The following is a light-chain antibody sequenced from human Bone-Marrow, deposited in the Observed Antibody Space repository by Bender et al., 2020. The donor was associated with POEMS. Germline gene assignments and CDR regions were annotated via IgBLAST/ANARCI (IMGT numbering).Light chain of an antibody. Sequence: QSALTQPPSASGSPGQSVTISCTGTSSDVGAYNYVSWYQQHPGKAPKLMIYEVTNRPSGISNRFSGSKSGNTASLTISGLQAEDEADYYCGSHTTRSTWVFGGGTKLTVL. CDR2: EVT. V-gene: IGLV2-14*01. J-gene: IGLJ3*02. CDR1: SSDVGAYNY. CDR3: GSHTTRSTWV.